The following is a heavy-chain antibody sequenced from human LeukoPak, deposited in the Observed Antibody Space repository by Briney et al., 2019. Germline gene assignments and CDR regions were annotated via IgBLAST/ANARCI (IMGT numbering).Heavy chain of an antibody. CDR3: ARGRDYGDA. D-gene: IGHD4-17*01. J-gene: IGHJ5*02. V-gene: IGHV3-7*01. CDR1: GFTFSREW. Sequence: GGSLRLSYEVSGFTFSREWMTWVRQAPGKGLEWVANINQGGSETHSVDSVKGRFTISRDNAKNSLYLQMDSLRAEDTAVYYCARGRDYGDAWGQGTLVTVSS. CDR2: INQGGSET.